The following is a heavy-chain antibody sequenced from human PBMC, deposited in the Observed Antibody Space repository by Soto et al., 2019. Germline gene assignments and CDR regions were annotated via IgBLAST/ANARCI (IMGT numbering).Heavy chain of an antibody. CDR2: IIPIFGTA. J-gene: IGHJ6*02. CDR1: GGTFSSYA. Sequence: EASVKVSCKASGGTFSSYAISWVRQAPGQGLEWMGGIIPIFGTANYAQKFQGRVTITADESTSTAYMELSSLRSEDTAVYYCARARDRDQLLSPSSNTAMVRAGDYYYGMDVWGQGTTVTVSS. D-gene: IGHD5-18*01. V-gene: IGHV1-69*13. CDR3: ARARDRDQLLSPSSNTAMVRAGDYYYGMDV.